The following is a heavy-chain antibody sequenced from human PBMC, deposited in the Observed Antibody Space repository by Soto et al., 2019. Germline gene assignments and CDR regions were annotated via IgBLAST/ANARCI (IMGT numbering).Heavy chain of an antibody. Sequence: PWETLPLTCTVSGGSISSGDDFWSWIRQSPGKGLEWIGYISSIGSTYYNPSLKSRVSVSRDTSKNQFSLKLSSVTTTDTAVYYCARGLVIRPYYYHGMDVWGQGTTVTV. CDR3: ARGLVIRPYYYHGMDV. D-gene: IGHD3-9*01. V-gene: IGHV4-30-4*01. CDR2: ISSIGST. CDR1: GGSISSGDDF. J-gene: IGHJ6*02.